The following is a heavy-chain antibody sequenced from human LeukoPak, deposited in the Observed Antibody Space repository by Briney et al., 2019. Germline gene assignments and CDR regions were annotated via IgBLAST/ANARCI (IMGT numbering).Heavy chain of an antibody. D-gene: IGHD4-17*01. CDR3: ARDLIRRRTVTTAAFDI. J-gene: IGHJ3*02. V-gene: IGHV3-48*04. Sequence: GGSLRLSCAASGFTFSSYSMNWVRQAPGKGLEWVSYISSSSSTIYYADSVKGRFTISRDNAKNSLYLQMNSLRAEDTAVYYCARDLIRRRTVTTAAFDIWGQGTMVTVSS. CDR1: GFTFSSYS. CDR2: ISSSSSTI.